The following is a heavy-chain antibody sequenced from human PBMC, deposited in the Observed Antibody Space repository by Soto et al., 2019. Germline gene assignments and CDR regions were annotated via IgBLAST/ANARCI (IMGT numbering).Heavy chain of an antibody. CDR1: GFTFSTYA. D-gene: IGHD6-6*01. CDR3: AKDRTVAARNFDY. Sequence: RGSLRLSCAASGFTFSTYAMSWVRQAPGKGLEWVSGVSDSGGTTYYADSVKGRFTISRDDSKNTLYLQMNSLRAEDSAVYYCAKDRTVAARNFDYWGQGTQVTVSS. V-gene: IGHV3-23*01. CDR2: VSDSGGTT. J-gene: IGHJ4*02.